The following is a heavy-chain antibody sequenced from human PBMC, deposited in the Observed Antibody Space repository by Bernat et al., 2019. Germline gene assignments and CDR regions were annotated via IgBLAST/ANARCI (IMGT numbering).Heavy chain of an antibody. CDR1: GFTFSSYA. CDR2: ISYDGSNK. J-gene: IGHJ4*02. D-gene: IGHD3-3*01. V-gene: IGHV3-30*07. CDR3: ARAAVAAYYDFWSGYYSWDY. Sequence: QVQLVESGGGVVQPGRSLRLSCAASGFTFSSYAMHWVRQAPGKGLEWVAVISYDGSNKYYADSVKGRFTISRDNSKNTLYLQMNSLRAEDTAVYYCARAAVAAYYDFWSGYYSWDYWGQGTLVTVSS.